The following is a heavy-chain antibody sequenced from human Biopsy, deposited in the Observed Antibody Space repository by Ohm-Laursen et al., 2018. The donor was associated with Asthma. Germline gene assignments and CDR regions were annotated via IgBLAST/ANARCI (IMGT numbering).Heavy chain of an antibody. CDR1: GFTFSSYW. Sequence: SLRLSCTASGFTFSSYWMSWVRQAPGKGLEWVANIKQDGSEKYYVDSVKGRFTISRDNAKNSLYLQMNSLRAEDTAVYYCARDRPITMVRGVIKTFDPWGQGTLVTVSS. CDR2: IKQDGSEK. V-gene: IGHV3-7*05. D-gene: IGHD3-10*01. J-gene: IGHJ5*02. CDR3: ARDRPITMVRGVIKTFDP.